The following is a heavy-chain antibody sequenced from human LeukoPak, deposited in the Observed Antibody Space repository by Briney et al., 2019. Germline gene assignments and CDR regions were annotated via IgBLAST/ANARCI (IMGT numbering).Heavy chain of an antibody. D-gene: IGHD1-26*01. CDR1: GFTFSTYA. Sequence: GGSLRLSCAASGFTFSTYAMTSVRQAPGKGLKWGSGISAGGDRTYYADSVKGRFTISRDNSKNTLYLQMNSLRAEDTAEYYCARSTVGTSCCTAVDYWGQGTLVTVSS. CDR2: ISAGGDRT. V-gene: IGHV3-23*01. J-gene: IGHJ4*02. CDR3: ARSTVGTSCCTAVDY.